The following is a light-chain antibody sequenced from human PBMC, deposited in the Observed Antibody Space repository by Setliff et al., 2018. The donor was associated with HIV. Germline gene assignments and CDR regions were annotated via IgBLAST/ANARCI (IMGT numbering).Light chain of an antibody. V-gene: IGLV2-14*01. CDR3: SSYTSSTTRV. CDR2: EVS. Sequence: QSALAQPASVSGSPGQSITIFCIGTISDVGGYNYVSWYQQYPGKAPKLMIYEVSNRPSGVSHRFSGSKSGNTASLTISGLQAEDEADYYCSSYTSSTTRVFGTGTKVTVL. CDR1: ISDVGGYNY. J-gene: IGLJ1*01.